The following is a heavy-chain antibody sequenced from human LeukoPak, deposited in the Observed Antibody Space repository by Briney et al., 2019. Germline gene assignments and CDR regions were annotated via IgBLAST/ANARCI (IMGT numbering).Heavy chain of an antibody. CDR1: GCTFTGYY. J-gene: IGHJ4*02. V-gene: IGHV1-2*02. CDR3: ARRGPYCSSTSCYPRFDY. CDR2: INPNSGGT. Sequence: ASVEVSCKASGCTFTGYYMHWVRQAPGQGLEWMGWINPNSGGTNYAQKFQGRVTMTRDTSISTAYMELSRLRSDDTAVYYCARRGPYCSSTSCYPRFDYWGQGTLVTVSS. D-gene: IGHD2-2*01.